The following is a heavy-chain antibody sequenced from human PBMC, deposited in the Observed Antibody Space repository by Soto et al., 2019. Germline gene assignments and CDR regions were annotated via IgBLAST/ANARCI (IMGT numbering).Heavy chain of an antibody. CDR2: IDPSDSYT. Sequence: PGESLKISCEASGYSFTSYYITWVRQMPGKGLEWMGRIDPSDSYTNYSPSFQGHVTISADKSISTAYLQWSSLKASDTAMYYCASPSRYSSSWYAFDIWGQGTMVTVSS. J-gene: IGHJ3*02. CDR3: ASPSRYSSSWYAFDI. D-gene: IGHD6-13*01. V-gene: IGHV5-10-1*01. CDR1: GYSFTSYY.